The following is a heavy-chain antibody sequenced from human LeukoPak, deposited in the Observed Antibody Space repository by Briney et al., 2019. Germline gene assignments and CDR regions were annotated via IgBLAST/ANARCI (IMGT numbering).Heavy chain of an antibody. CDR1: GDSVSSNSAA. V-gene: IGHV6-1*01. CDR2: TYYRYKWFH. J-gene: IGHJ2*01. CDR3: ARGVRYFDL. Sequence: SQTLSLTFAISGDSVSSNSAAWNWIRQSPSRGLEWLGRTYYRYKWFHDYALSVKSRITINQDTSKSQFSLQLNSVTPEDTAVYYCARGVRYFDLWGRGTLVTVSS.